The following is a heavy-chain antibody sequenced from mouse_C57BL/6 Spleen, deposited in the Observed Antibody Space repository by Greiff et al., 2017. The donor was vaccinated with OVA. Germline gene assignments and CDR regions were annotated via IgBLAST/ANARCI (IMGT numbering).Heavy chain of an antibody. CDR3: TRGAYGSSWFAY. CDR2: ISSGGDYI. D-gene: IGHD1-1*01. Sequence: EVQGVESGEGLVKPGGSLKLSCAASGFTFSSYAMSWVRQTPEKRLEWVAYISSGGDYIYYADTVKGRFTISRDNARNTLYLQMSSLKSEDTAMYYCTRGAYGSSWFAYWGQGTLVTVSA. J-gene: IGHJ3*01. CDR1: GFTFSSYA. V-gene: IGHV5-9-1*02.